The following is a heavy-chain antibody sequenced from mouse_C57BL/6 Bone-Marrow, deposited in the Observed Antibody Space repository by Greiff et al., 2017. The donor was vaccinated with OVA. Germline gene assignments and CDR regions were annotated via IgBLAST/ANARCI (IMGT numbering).Heavy chain of an antibody. V-gene: IGHV14-4*01. J-gene: IGHJ2*01. CDR3: TTGYGSSPLNY. CDR1: GFNIKDDY. D-gene: IGHD1-1*01. CDR2: IDAENGDT. Sequence: EVQGVESGAELVRPGASVKLSCTASGFNIKDDYMHWVKQRPEQGLEWIGWIDAENGDTEYASKFQGKATITADTSSNTAYLQLSSLTSEDTAVYYCTTGYGSSPLNYWGQGTTLTVSS.